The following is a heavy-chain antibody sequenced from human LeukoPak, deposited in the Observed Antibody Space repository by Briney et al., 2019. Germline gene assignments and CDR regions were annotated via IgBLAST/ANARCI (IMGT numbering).Heavy chain of an antibody. D-gene: IGHD3-22*01. CDR3: ARGSGSQYYYDSSGSLHLDY. CDR2: IYYSGST. Sequence: SQTLSPTCTVSGGSISSGGYYWSWIRQHPGKGLEWIGYIYYSGSTYYNPSLKSRVTISVDTSKNQFSLKLSSVTAADTAVYYCARGSGSQYYYDSSGSLHLDYWGQGTLVTVSS. J-gene: IGHJ4*02. V-gene: IGHV4-31*03. CDR1: GGSISSGGYY.